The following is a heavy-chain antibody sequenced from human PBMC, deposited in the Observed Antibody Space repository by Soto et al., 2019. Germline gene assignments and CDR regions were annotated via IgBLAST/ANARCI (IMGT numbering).Heavy chain of an antibody. CDR2: IIAFSDIV. Sequence: QVQLVESGAEVKKPGSSVKVSSKASGGTFGIYAITWVRQAPGQGLEWMGGIIAFSDIVNYTQKLQGRVTITADESTSTAYLDLSSLRSDDTAVYYCARSLYSSSWYHSGNSYYYYGMDVWGQGTTVTVSS. D-gene: IGHD6-13*01. J-gene: IGHJ6*02. CDR1: GGTFGIYA. CDR3: ARSLYSSSWYHSGNSYYYYGMDV. V-gene: IGHV1-69*12.